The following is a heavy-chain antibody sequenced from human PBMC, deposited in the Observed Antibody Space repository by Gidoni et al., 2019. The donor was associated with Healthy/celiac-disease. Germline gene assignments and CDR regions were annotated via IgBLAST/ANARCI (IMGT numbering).Heavy chain of an antibody. D-gene: IGHD2-15*01. J-gene: IGHJ4*02. CDR1: GGSISSSNR. Sequence: QVQLQESGPGLVKPSGTLSLTCAVSGGSISSSNRWSWVRQPPGKGLEWIGEIYHSGSTNYNPSLKSRVTISVDKSKNQFSLKLSSVTAADTAVYYCAREGCSGGSCYSRRYYFDYWGQGTLVTVSS. CDR2: IYHSGST. V-gene: IGHV4-4*02. CDR3: AREGCSGGSCYSRRYYFDY.